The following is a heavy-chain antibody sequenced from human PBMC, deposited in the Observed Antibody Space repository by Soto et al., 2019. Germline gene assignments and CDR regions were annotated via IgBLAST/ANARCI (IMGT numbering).Heavy chain of an antibody. CDR3: ARGVGYNWFDP. V-gene: IGHV3-48*02. CDR1: GFTFSSYT. CDR2: ISSSSTI. Sequence: EVQLVESGGGLVQPGGSLRLSCAASGFTFSSYTMNWVRQAPGKGLEWVSYISSSSTIYYADSVEGRFTISRDNAKNSLYLQMNSLRDEDTVVYYCARGVGYNWFDPWGQGTLVTVSS. D-gene: IGHD6-13*01. J-gene: IGHJ5*02.